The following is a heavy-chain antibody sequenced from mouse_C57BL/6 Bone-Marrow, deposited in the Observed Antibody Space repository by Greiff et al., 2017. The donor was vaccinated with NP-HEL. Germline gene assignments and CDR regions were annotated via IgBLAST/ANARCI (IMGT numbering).Heavy chain of an antibody. Sequence: QVHVKQSGPELVKPGASVKISCKASGYTFTDYYINWVKQRPGQGLEWIGWIFPGSGSTYYNEKFKGKATLTVDKSSSTAYMLLSSLTSEDSAVYFCAREGGYYSNPAYWGQGTLVTVSA. D-gene: IGHD2-5*01. V-gene: IGHV1-75*01. CDR3: AREGGYYSNPAY. CDR2: IFPGSGST. CDR1: GYTFTDYY. J-gene: IGHJ3*01.